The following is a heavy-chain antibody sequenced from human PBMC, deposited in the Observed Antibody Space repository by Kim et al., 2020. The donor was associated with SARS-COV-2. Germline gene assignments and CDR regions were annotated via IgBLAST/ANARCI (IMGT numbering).Heavy chain of an antibody. V-gene: IGHV3-30*04. Sequence: GGSLRLSCAASGFTFSSYAMHWVRQAPGKGLEWVAVISYDGSNKYYADSVKGRFTISRDNSKNTLYLQMNSLRAEDTAVYYCARDIWGWRWGHDTHGYF. D-gene: IGHD3-16*01. CDR2: ISYDGSNK. CDR3: ARDIWGWRWGHDTHGYF. J-gene: IGHJ4*01. CDR1: GFTFSSYA.